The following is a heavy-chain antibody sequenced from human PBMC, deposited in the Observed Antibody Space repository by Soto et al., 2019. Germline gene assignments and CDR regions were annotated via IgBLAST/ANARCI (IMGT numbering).Heavy chain of an antibody. J-gene: IGHJ4*02. Sequence: ASVKVSCKASGFTFTSSAVQWVRQARGQRLEWIGWIVVGSGNTNYAQKFQERVTITRDMSTSTAYMELSSLRSEDTAVYYCAANRITIFGVVNLPDGYWGQGTLVTVSS. D-gene: IGHD3-3*01. CDR3: AANRITIFGVVNLPDGY. CDR1: GFTFTSSA. CDR2: IVVGSGNT. V-gene: IGHV1-58*01.